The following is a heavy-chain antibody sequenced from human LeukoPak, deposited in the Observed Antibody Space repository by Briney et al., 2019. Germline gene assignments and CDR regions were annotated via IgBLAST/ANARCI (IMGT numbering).Heavy chain of an antibody. CDR3: ARGYCSGGRCRHFDY. CDR2: INWNGGSI. Sequence: AGGSLRLSCAASGFTFNDYGMSWVRQVPGKGLEWVSGINWNGGSIGYADSVKGRFTISRDNAKNSLYLQINSLRAKDTALYYCARGYCSGGRCRHFDYWGRGTQVTVSS. J-gene: IGHJ4*02. CDR1: GFTFNDYG. V-gene: IGHV3-20*04. D-gene: IGHD2-15*01.